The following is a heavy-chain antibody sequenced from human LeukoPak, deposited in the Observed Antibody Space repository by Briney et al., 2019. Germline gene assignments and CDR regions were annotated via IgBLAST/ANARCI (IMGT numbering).Heavy chain of an antibody. J-gene: IGHJ5*02. CDR2: IYTSGTS. CDR1: GGSMSRYY. Sequence: SETLSLTCTVSGGSMSRYYWTWIRQSPGQGLELIGFIYTSGTSNYNPSIQSRVAMSVDPAKGRFSLSLTSVTVADTGVYYCARGVPIAAHDPWGPATLVTVSS. CDR3: ARGVPIAAHDP. V-gene: IGHV4-4*08. D-gene: IGHD6-13*01.